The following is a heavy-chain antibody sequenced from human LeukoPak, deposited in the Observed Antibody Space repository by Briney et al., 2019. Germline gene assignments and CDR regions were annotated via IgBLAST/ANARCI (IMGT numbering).Heavy chain of an antibody. Sequence: SETLSLTCTVSGGSISSYYWSWIRQPPGKGLEWIGYIYYSGSTNYNPSLKSRVTISVDTSKNQFSLKLSSVTAADTAVYYCARDRTYCMDVWGKGTTVTVSS. J-gene: IGHJ6*03. V-gene: IGHV4-59*01. D-gene: IGHD3/OR15-3a*01. CDR1: GGSISSYY. CDR2: IYYSGST. CDR3: ARDRTYCMDV.